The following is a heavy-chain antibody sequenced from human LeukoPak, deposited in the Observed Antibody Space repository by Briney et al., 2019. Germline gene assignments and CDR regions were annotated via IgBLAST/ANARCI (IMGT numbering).Heavy chain of an antibody. J-gene: IGHJ6*03. D-gene: IGHD2-15*01. CDR3: ARVAVGAALYFYYYMDV. CDR1: GGTFSSYA. Sequence: SVKVSCKASGGTFSSYAISWVRQAPGQGLEWMGGIIPIFGTANYAQKFQGRVTITADESTSTAYMELSSLRSEDTAVYYCARVAVGAALYFYYYMDVWGKGTTVTVSS. V-gene: IGHV1-69*13. CDR2: IIPIFGTA.